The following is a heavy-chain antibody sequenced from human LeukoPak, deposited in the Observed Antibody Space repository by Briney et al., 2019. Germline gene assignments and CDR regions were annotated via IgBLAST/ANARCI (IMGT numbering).Heavy chain of an antibody. CDR1: GFTFSSYA. Sequence: PGGSLRLSCAASGFTFSSYAMSWVRQAPGKGLEWVSGISGSGGSTHYADSVKGRFTISRDNSQNTLYLQMNSLRAEDTAVYYCAREGIFGVYYYYYMDVWGKGTTVTVSS. CDR2: ISGSGGST. J-gene: IGHJ6*03. V-gene: IGHV3-23*01. CDR3: AREGIFGVYYYYYMDV. D-gene: IGHD3-3*01.